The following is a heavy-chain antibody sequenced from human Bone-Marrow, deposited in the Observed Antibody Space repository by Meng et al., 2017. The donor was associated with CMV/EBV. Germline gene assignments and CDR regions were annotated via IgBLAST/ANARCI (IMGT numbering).Heavy chain of an antibody. Sequence: TFSSYSMNWVRQAPGKGLEWVSSSSSSSSYIYYADSVKGRFTISRDNAKNSLYLQMNSLRAEDTAVYYCARSVIEVVPAAIRENWFDPWGQGTLVTVSS. CDR2: SSSSSSYI. V-gene: IGHV3-21*01. CDR3: ARSVIEVVPAAIRENWFDP. D-gene: IGHD2-2*02. CDR1: TFSSYS. J-gene: IGHJ5*02.